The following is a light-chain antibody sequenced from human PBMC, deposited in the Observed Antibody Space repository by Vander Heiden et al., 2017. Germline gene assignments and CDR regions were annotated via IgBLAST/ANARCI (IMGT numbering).Light chain of an antibody. CDR1: TGPVTSGHF. Sequence: QAVVTQEPSLTVSPGGTVTLTCGSNTGPVTSGHFAYWIQQKSGQAPRTLIFDTSSKLSLTPDRFSGSLLGGKAALTLSGAQPEDEADYYCFLIISPTVVFGGGTKLTVL. V-gene: IGLV7-46*01. CDR2: DTS. CDR3: FLIISPTVV. J-gene: IGLJ2*01.